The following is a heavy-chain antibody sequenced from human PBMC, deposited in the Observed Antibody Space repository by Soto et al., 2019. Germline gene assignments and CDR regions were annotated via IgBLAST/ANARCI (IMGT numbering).Heavy chain of an antibody. J-gene: IGHJ4*02. CDR1: GGSISSYY. CDR2: IYYSGST. D-gene: IGHD3-10*01. Sequence: QVQLQESGPGLVKPSETLSLTCTVSGGSISSYYWSWIRQPPGKGLEWIGYIYYSGSTNYNPSLKSRVSISVDTSKNQFSQKLSSVTAGDTAVYYCARHGLLWFGESNWGQGTLVTVSS. V-gene: IGHV4-59*08. CDR3: ARHGLLWFGESN.